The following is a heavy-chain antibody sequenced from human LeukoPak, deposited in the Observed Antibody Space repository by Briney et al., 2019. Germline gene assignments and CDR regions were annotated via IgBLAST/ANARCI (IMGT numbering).Heavy chain of an antibody. Sequence: PGGSLRLSCAASGFTFSSYAMHWVRQAPGKGLEYVSAISSNGGSTYYANSVKGRFTISRDNSKNTLYLQMGSLRAEDTAVYYCARGLAVIAAAAYYFDYWGQGTLVTVSS. CDR3: ARGLAVIAAAAYYFDY. D-gene: IGHD6-13*01. CDR2: ISSNGGST. V-gene: IGHV3-64*01. CDR1: GFTFSSYA. J-gene: IGHJ4*02.